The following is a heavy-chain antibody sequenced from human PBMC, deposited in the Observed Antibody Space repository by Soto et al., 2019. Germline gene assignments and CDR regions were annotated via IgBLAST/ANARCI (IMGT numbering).Heavy chain of an antibody. V-gene: IGHV3-23*01. Sequence: PGGSLRLSCAASGFTFSSYAMSWVRQAPGKGLEWVSAISGSGGSTYYADPVKGRFTISRDNSKNTLYLQMNSLRAEDTAVYYCACSLYYYDSSGYYLGQGTLVTVSS. D-gene: IGHD3-22*01. CDR1: GFTFSSYA. CDR3: ACSLYYYDSSGYY. CDR2: ISGSGGST. J-gene: IGHJ4*02.